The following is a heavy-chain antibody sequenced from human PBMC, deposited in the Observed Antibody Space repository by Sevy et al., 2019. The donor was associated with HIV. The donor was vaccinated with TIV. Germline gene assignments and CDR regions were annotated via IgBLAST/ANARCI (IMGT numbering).Heavy chain of an antibody. Sequence: GGSLRLSCAASGFTFSSYSMNWVRQAPGKGLEWVSYISSSSTIYYADSVKGRFTISRDNAKNSLYLQMNSLRDEDTAVYYCARDLGGSYHGGYYFDYWGQGTLVTVSS. V-gene: IGHV3-48*02. CDR3: ARDLGGSYHGGYYFDY. J-gene: IGHJ4*02. CDR2: ISSSSTI. CDR1: GFTFSSYS. D-gene: IGHD1-26*01.